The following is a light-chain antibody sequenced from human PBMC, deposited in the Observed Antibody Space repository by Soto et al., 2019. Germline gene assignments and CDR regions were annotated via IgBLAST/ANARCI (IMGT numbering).Light chain of an antibody. CDR1: SSNIGAGYD. CDR3: QSYDSSLSGYV. Sequence: QPVLTQPPSVSGDPGQRVTISCTGSSSNIGAGYDVHWYQQLPGTAPKLLIYGNSNRPSGVPDRFSGSKSGTSASLAITGLQAEDEADYYCQSYDSSLSGYVFGTGTKLTVL. J-gene: IGLJ1*01. CDR2: GNS. V-gene: IGLV1-40*01.